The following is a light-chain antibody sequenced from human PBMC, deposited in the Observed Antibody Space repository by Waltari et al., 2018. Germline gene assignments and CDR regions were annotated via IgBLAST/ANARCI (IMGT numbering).Light chain of an antibody. CDR1: QSLNDW. V-gene: IGKV1-5*03. J-gene: IGKJ1*01. CDR2: KVS. CDR3: QQYNSYSWT. Sequence: DIQMTQSPSTLSASVGDRVTITCRASQSLNDWLAWYQQKPGKAPKVLIYKVSNLESGVPSRFSGSGSGTEFTLTISGLQTDDFATYYRQQYNSYSWTFGQGTRVEVK.